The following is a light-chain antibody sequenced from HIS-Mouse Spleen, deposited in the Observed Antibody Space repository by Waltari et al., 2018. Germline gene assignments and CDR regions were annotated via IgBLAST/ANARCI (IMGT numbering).Light chain of an antibody. CDR1: ALQKKY. V-gene: IGLV3-10*01. CDR2: EDS. CDR3: YSTDSSGNHRV. Sequence: SYELTQPPSVSVSPGQTARITCSGDALQKKYAYCYQHKSGQAPVLVIYEDSKRPSGIPEGFAGSRSGTMATLTISGAQVEDEADYYCYSTDSSGNHRVFGGGTKLTVL. J-gene: IGLJ2*01.